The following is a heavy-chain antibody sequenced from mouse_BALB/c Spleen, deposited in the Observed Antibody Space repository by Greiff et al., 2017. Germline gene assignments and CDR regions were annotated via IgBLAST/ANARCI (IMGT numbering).Heavy chain of an antibody. J-gene: IGHJ4*01. Sequence: EVKLQQSGPELVKPGASMKISCKASGYSFTGYTMNWVKQSHGKNLQWIGLINPYNGGTSYNQKFKGKATLTVDKSSSTAYMELLSLTSEDSAVYYCARCSPYGSSYGGYYAMDYWGQGTSVTVSS. D-gene: IGHD1-1*01. CDR1: GYSFTGYT. V-gene: IGHV1-26*01. CDR3: ARCSPYGSSYGGYYAMDY. CDR2: INPYNGGT.